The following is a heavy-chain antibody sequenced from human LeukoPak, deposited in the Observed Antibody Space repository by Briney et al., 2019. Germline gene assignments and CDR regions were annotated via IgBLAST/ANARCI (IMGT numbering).Heavy chain of an antibody. CDR3: ARGGLLTVYNWFDP. D-gene: IGHD3-16*01. J-gene: IGHJ5*02. Sequence: SETLSLTCSVSGGSISSYYWSWIRQPPGKGLEWIGYIYYSGSTNYNPSLKSRVIISVDTSKNQFSLKLSSVTAADTAVYYCARGGLLTVYNWFDPWGQGTLVTVSS. V-gene: IGHV4-59*12. CDR2: IYYSGST. CDR1: GGSISSYY.